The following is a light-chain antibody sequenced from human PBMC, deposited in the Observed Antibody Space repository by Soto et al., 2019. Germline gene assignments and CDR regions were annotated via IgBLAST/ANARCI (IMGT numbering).Light chain of an antibody. CDR2: AAS. CDR3: QQYGTSPFT. Sequence: EIVLTQSPGTLSLSPGGRATLSCRASQSVSSSYLAWHQQKPGQAPRLLISAASNRATGIPDRFSGSGSGTDFTLTISRLEPEDFAVYYCQQYGTSPFTFGPGTKVDI. J-gene: IGKJ3*01. V-gene: IGKV3-20*01. CDR1: QSVSSSY.